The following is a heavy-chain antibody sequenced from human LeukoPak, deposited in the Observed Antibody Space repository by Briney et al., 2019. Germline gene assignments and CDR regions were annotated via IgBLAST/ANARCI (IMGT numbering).Heavy chain of an antibody. CDR1: GGSISSYY. V-gene: IGHV4-59*08. Sequence: SETLSLTCTVSGGSISSYYWSWIRQPPRKGLEWIGYIYYSGSTNYNPSLKSRVTISVDTSKNQFSLKLSSVTAADTAVYYCARHAYYYDSSGYLPYYFDYWGQGTLVTVSP. D-gene: IGHD3-22*01. CDR3: ARHAYYYDSSGYLPYYFDY. J-gene: IGHJ4*02. CDR2: IYYSGST.